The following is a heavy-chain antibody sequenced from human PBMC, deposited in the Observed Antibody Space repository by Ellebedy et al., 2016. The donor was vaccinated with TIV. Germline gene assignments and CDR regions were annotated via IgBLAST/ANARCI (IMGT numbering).Heavy chain of an antibody. CDR2: IYNTVSA. Sequence: MPSETLSLTCTVSGGSVSSDYYFWSWIRQLPGKGLEWIGYIYNTVSAFYNPSLKSRVTISVDRSQNHLSLRLTSVTAADTAVYFCARSADRNYYYAMDVWGQGTTVTVSS. CDR1: GGSVSSDYYF. J-gene: IGHJ6*02. V-gene: IGHV4-31*03. CDR3: ARSADRNYYYAMDV.